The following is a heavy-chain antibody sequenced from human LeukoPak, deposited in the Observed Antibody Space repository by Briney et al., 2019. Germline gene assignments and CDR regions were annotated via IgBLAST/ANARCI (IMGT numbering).Heavy chain of an antibody. Sequence: PGGSLRLSCAGSGFTFSSYSMNWVRQAPGKGLEWVSFISTSSSYIYYADSLKGRFTISRDNARNSLYLHMNSLRAEDTAVYYCARDVFGSEYPFDFWGQGTLVTVSS. V-gene: IGHV3-21*01. J-gene: IGHJ4*02. CDR3: ARDVFGSEYPFDF. CDR2: ISTSSSYI. D-gene: IGHD2-2*01. CDR1: GFTFSSYS.